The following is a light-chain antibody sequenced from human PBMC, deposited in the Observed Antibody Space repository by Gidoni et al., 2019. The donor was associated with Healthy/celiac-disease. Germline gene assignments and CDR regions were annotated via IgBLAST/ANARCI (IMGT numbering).Light chain of an antibody. CDR1: SSDVGGYNY. CDR3: SSYTSSSTPVV. CDR2: EVS. Sequence: QSALTQPASVSGSPGQSITISCTGTSSDVGGYNYVSWYQQHPGKAPKLMIYEVSNRPSGVPDRFSGPKSGNTASLTISGLQAEDEADYYCSSYTSSSTPVVFGGGTKLTVL. V-gene: IGLV2-14*01. J-gene: IGLJ2*01.